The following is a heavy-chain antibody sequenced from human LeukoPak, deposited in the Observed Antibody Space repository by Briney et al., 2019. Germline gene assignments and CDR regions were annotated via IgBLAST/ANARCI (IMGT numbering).Heavy chain of an antibody. D-gene: IGHD1-26*01. J-gene: IGHJ4*02. CDR3: ATGPRVGATTFAQNFDY. CDR2: FDPEDGET. CDR1: GYTLTELS. V-gene: IGHV1-24*01. Sequence: ASVKVSCKVSGYTLTELSMHWVRQAPGKGLEWMGGFDPEDGETIYAQKFQGRVTMTEDTSTDTAYMELSSLRSEDTAVYYCATGPRVGATTFAQNFDYWGQGTLVTVTS.